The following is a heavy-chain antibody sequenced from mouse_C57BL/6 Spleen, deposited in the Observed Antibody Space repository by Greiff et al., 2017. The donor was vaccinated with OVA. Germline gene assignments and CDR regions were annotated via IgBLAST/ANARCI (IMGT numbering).Heavy chain of an antibody. CDR1: GYTFTSYW. CDR3: ARSGYSNFYWYFDV. V-gene: IGHV1-64*01. J-gene: IGHJ1*03. D-gene: IGHD2-5*01. Sequence: QVQLQQSGAELVKPGASVKLSCKASGYTFTSYWMHWVKQRPGQGLEWIGMIHPNSGSTNYNEKFKSKATLTVDKSSSTAYMQLSSLTSEDSAVYYCARSGYSNFYWYFDVWGTGTTVTVSS. CDR2: IHPNSGST.